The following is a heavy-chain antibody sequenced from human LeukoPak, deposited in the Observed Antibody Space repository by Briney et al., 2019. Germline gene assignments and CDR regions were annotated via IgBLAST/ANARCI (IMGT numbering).Heavy chain of an antibody. CDR3: ARGGYCGGDCYSEY. CDR2: IYTSGST. V-gene: IGHV4-4*07. Sequence: SETLSLTCTVSGGSINNYYWNWIRQPAGKGLEWIGRIYTSGSTNYNPSLKSRVTISVDTSKNQFSLKLSSVTAADTAVYYCARGGYCGGDCYSEYWGQGTLVTVSS. D-gene: IGHD2-21*02. J-gene: IGHJ4*02. CDR1: GGSINNYY.